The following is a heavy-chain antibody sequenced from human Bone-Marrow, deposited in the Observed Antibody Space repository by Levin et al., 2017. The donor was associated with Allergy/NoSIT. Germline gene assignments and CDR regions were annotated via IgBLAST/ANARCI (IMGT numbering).Heavy chain of an antibody. CDR2: MNPNSGDT. D-gene: IGHD1-1*01. Sequence: HGGSLRLSCKASGYTFTNYDINWVRQATGQGLEWMGWMNPNSGDTGYVQEFQGRVTMTRDTSISTAYMELTSLRSEDTAVYYCTRGPLGTGSYFDYWGQGTLVTVSS. V-gene: IGHV1-8*01. CDR3: TRGPLGTGSYFDY. CDR1: GYTFTNYD. J-gene: IGHJ4*02.